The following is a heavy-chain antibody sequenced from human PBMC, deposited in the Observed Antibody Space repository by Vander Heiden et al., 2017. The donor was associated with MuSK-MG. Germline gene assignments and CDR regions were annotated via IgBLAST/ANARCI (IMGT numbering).Heavy chain of an antibody. CDR1: GFTFDDYA. CDR2: MSWNSGSI. J-gene: IGHJ5*02. D-gene: IGHD3-10*01. V-gene: IGHV3-9*01. Sequence: EVQLVESGGGLVQPGRSLRLSCAASGFTFDDYAMHWVRQAPGKGLEWVSGMSWNSGSIGYADSVKGRFTISRDNAKNSLYLQMNSLRAEDTALYYCAKADGGFDPWGQGTLVTVSS. CDR3: AKADGGFDP.